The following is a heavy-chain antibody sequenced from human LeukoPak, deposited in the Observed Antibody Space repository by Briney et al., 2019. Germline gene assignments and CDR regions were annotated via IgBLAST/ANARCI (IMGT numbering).Heavy chain of an antibody. J-gene: IGHJ3*02. CDR3: ARRAYDAFDI. CDR2: ISDSGGST. CDR1: GXTFSNAW. Sequence: GGSLRLSCAASGXTFSNAWMSWVRQAPGKGLECVSTISDSGGSTYYADSVKGRFTISRDNSKNTLYLQMNSLRAEDTAVYYCARRAYDAFDIWGQGTMVTVSS. V-gene: IGHV3-23*01.